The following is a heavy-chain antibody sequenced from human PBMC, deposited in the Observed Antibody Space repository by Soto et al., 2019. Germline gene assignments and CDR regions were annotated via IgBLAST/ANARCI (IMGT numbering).Heavy chain of an antibody. D-gene: IGHD1-26*01. V-gene: IGHV3-74*03. CDR2: INSDGSTT. Sequence: GGSLRLSCAASGITFISYWMHWVRQVPGKGLVWVAHINSDGSTTTYADSGKGRFTNSRDNAKSTLDLQMNGLRAEDTAVYYCARGSVGANFDYWGQGTLVTVSS. J-gene: IGHJ4*02. CDR3: ARGSVGANFDY. CDR1: GITFISYW.